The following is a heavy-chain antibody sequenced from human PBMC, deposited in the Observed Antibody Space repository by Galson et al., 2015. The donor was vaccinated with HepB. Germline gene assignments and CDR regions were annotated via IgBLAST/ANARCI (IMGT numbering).Heavy chain of an antibody. V-gene: IGHV3-73*01. D-gene: IGHD3-3*01. CDR1: GFTFSGSA. Sequence: SLRLSCAASGFTFSGSAMHWVRQASGKGLEWVGRIRSKANSYATAYAASVKGRFTISRDDSKNTAYLQMNSLKTEDTAVYYCTRHFDTDSLEWPDYYYYGMDVWGQGTTVTVTS. CDR3: TRHFDTDSLEWPDYYYYGMDV. J-gene: IGHJ6*02. CDR2: IRSKANSYAT.